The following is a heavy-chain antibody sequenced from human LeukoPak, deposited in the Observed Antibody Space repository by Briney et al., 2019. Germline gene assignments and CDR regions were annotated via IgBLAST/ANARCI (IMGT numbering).Heavy chain of an antibody. Sequence: GGSLRLSCAASGFTVSSNYMSWVRQAPGKGLEWVANINQDGREKYYVDSMKGRFTISRDNAKKSLYLQLNSLRAEDTAVYYCVRGTYKLGGLFDLWGQGALVTVSS. CDR1: GFTVSSNY. CDR3: VRGTYKLGGLFDL. D-gene: IGHD1-14*01. J-gene: IGHJ4*02. CDR2: INQDGREK. V-gene: IGHV3-7*04.